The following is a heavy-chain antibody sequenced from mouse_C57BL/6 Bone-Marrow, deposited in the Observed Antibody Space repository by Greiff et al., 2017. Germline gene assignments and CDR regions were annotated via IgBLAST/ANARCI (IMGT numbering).Heavy chain of an antibody. V-gene: IGHV1-22*01. CDR1: GYTFTDYN. J-gene: IGHJ2*01. CDR3: ARGGTSSGHPDY. D-gene: IGHD3-2*02. Sequence: EVQLQQSGPELVKPGASVKMSCKASGYTFTDYNMHWVKQSHGKSLEWIGYINPNNGGTSYNQKFKGKATLTVNKSSSPAYMELRSLTSEDSAVYYCARGGTSSGHPDYWGQGTTLTVSS. CDR2: INPNNGGT.